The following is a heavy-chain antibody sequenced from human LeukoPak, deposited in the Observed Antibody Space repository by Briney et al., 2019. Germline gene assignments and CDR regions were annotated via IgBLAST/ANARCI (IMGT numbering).Heavy chain of an antibody. CDR2: INPNSGGA. J-gene: IGHJ5*02. CDR1: GYTFTGYY. D-gene: IGHD2-15*01. Sequence: ASVKVSCKASGYTFTGYYMHWVRQAPGQGLEWMGWINPNSGGANYAQEFQGRVTMTRDTSISPAYMELRTLRSDDTAVYYCARSPRIVVVVAATKSWFDPWGQGTLVTVSS. V-gene: IGHV1-2*02. CDR3: ARSPRIVVVVAATKSWFDP.